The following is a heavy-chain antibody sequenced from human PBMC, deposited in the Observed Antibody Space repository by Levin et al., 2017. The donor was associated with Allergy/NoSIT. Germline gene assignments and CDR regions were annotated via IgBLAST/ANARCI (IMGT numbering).Heavy chain of an antibody. V-gene: IGHV1-18*04. Sequence: ASVKVSCKTSGYDYREDGVSWVRQAPGEGLEWMGWISVYDGDTKNAQKFQDRVTLTADTSTKTAYMELRSLRSDDTAVFFCSRDRKSVLSAYRFYFWGQGTLITVSS. CDR1: GYDYREDG. CDR3: SRDRKSVLSAYRFYF. J-gene: IGHJ1*01. CDR2: ISVYDGDT. D-gene: IGHD3-16*02.